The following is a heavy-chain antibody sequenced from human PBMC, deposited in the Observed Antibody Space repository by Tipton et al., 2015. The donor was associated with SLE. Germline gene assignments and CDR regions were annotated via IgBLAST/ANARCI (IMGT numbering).Heavy chain of an antibody. CDR3: VRSATGWYYFDF. J-gene: IGHJ4*01. CDR1: GYTFSGNY. CDR2: INPRSGGT. D-gene: IGHD6-19*01. Sequence: QSGPEVKKPGASVKVSCKSSGYTFSGNYIHWVRRAPGRGLEWVGWINPRSGGTNYAQKFQGRVTMTRDTSISTAYLELSNLRSDDTAVYYCVRSATGWYYFDFWGHGTLVNVAS. V-gene: IGHV1-2*02.